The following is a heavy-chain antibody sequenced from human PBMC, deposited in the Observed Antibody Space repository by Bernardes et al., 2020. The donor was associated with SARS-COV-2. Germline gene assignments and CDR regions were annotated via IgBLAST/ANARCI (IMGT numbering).Heavy chain of an antibody. CDR3: ARGRTGY. J-gene: IGHJ4*02. Sequence: VGSLSLSCSASGFIFRDHWMTWVRQAPGKGLEWVANIKFDESEIYYMDSVKGRFTISRDNARNSLHLQMNRLRVEDTAVYYCARGRTGYWGQGTLVTVYS. D-gene: IGHD1-1*01. CDR2: IKFDESEI. CDR1: GFIFRDHW. V-gene: IGHV3-7*01.